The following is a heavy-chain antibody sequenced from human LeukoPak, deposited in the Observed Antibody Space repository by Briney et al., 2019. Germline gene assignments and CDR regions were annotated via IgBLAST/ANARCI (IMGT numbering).Heavy chain of an antibody. V-gene: IGHV3-30*03. CDR3: ATPSGSGGAFDI. CDR2: ISYDGSNK. CDR1: GFTFSSYG. Sequence: GVSLRLSCVVSGFTFSSYGMLWVRQAPGKGLEWLAVISYDGSNKYYADSVKGRFTISRDKSKNTLYLQMNSLRAEDTAVYYCATPSGSGGAFDIWGQGTMVTVSS. D-gene: IGHD5-12*01. J-gene: IGHJ3*02.